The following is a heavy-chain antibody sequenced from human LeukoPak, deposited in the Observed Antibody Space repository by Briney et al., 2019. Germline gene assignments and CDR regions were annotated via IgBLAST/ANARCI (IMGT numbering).Heavy chain of an antibody. D-gene: IGHD5-18*01. CDR1: GGSISSGSYY. V-gene: IGHV4-61*09. CDR2: IYTSGST. Sequence: SETLSLTCTVSGGSISSGSYYWSWIRQPAGKGLEWIGHIYTSGSTNYNPSLKSRVTISVDTSKNQFSLKLSSVTAADTAVYYCARGGYSYGYAFDYWGQGTLVTVSS. J-gene: IGHJ4*02. CDR3: ARGGYSYGYAFDY.